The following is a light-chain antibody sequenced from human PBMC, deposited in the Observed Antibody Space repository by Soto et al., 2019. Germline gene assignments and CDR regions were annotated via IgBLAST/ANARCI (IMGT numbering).Light chain of an antibody. CDR1: QSVLYSSNNKNY. CDR2: WAS. CDR3: QQYYSTRT. Sequence: DIVMTQSPDSLAVSLGERATINCKSSQSVLYSSNNKNYLAWYQQKPGRPPKLLIYWASTRESGVPDRFSGSGSGTDFTLTISSLQAEEVAVYYCQQYYSTRTFGQGTKLEIK. V-gene: IGKV4-1*01. J-gene: IGKJ2*01.